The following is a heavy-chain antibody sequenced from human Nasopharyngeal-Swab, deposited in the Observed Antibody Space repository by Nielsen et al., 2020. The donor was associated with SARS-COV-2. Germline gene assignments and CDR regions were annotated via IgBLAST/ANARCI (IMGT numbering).Heavy chain of an antibody. D-gene: IGHD2-15*01. J-gene: IGHJ6*03. CDR1: GGSISSYY. V-gene: IGHV4-59*01. CDR3: ARDSTPVYYYYMDV. CDR2: IYYSGST. Sequence: SETLSLTYTVSGGSISSYYWSWIRQPPGKGLEWIGYIYYSGSTNYNPSLKGRVTISVDTSKNQFSLKLSSVTAADTAVYYCARDSTPVYYYYMDVWGKGTTVTVSS.